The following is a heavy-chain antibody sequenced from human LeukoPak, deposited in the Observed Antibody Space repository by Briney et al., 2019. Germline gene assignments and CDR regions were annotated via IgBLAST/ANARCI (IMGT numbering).Heavy chain of an antibody. J-gene: IGHJ4*02. D-gene: IGHD3-9*01. Sequence: PSETLSLTCTVSGGSISSYYWSWIRQPAGKGLECIGRIYTSGSTNYNPSLKSRVTMSVDTSKNQFSLKLSSVTAADTAVYYCAREGALLRYFELDYWGQGTLVTVSS. CDR2: IYTSGST. V-gene: IGHV4-4*07. CDR1: GGSISSYY. CDR3: AREGALLRYFELDY.